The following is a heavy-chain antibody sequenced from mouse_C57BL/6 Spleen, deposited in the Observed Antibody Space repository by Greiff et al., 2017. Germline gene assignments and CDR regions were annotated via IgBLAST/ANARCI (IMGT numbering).Heavy chain of an antibody. CDR3: ARGGIVSNYDYYAMDY. CDR1: GYTFTSYD. D-gene: IGHD2-5*01. J-gene: IGHJ4*01. CDR2: IYPRDGST. Sequence: QVQLQQSGPELVKPGASVKLSCKASGYTFTSYDINWVKQRPGQGLEWIGWIYPRDGSTKYNEKFKGKATLTVDTSSSTAYMVLHSLTSEDSAVYFCARGGIVSNYDYYAMDYWGKGTSVTVSS. V-gene: IGHV1-85*01.